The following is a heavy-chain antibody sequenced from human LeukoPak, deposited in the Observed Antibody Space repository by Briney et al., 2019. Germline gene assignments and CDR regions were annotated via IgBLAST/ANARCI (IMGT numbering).Heavy chain of an antibody. Sequence: PSETLSLTCTVSGYSISSGDYWGWIRQPPGQGLEWIGSISRSGSTYYNPSLKSRVTISVDTSKNQFSLKLSSVTAADTAVYYCARGRLPLRTPRSWFDPWGQGTLVTVSS. V-gene: IGHV4-38-2*02. D-gene: IGHD5-12*01. CDR2: ISRSGST. CDR3: ARGRLPLRTPRSWFDP. CDR1: GYSISSGDY. J-gene: IGHJ5*02.